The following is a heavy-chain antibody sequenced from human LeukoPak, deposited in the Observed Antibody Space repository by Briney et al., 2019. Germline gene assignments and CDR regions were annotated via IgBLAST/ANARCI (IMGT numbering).Heavy chain of an antibody. V-gene: IGHV4-34*01. J-gene: IGHJ3*02. Sequence: PSETLSLTCAVYGGSFSGYYWSWIRQPPGKGLEWIGEINHSGSTNYNPSLKSRVTISVDTSKNQFSLKLSSVTAADTAVYYCARHLTTENGGAFDIWGQGTMVTVSS. CDR2: INHSGST. CDR1: GGSFSGYY. D-gene: IGHD4-11*01. CDR3: ARHLTTENGGAFDI.